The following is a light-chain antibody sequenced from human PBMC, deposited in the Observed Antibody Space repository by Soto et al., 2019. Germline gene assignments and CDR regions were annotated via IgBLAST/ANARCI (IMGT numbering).Light chain of an antibody. CDR2: AAS. CDR3: QQNYSTPPLT. V-gene: IGKV1-39*01. Sequence: DIQMTQSPSSLSASVGDRVTITCRASQSISSFLNWYQQKPGKAPKLLIYAASILQSGVPSRFSGSGTGTDFTLTISSLQPEDFATYYCQQNYSTPPLTFGQGTKLESK. J-gene: IGKJ2*01. CDR1: QSISSF.